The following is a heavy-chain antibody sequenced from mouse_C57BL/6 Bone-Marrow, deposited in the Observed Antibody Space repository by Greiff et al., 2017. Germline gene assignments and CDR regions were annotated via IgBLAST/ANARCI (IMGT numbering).Heavy chain of an antibody. J-gene: IGHJ3*01. V-gene: IGHV1-26*01. CDR2: INPNNGGT. D-gene: IGHD2-3*01. Sequence: VQLQQSGPELVKPGASVKISCKASGYTFTDYYMNWVKQSHGKSLEWIGDINPNNGGTSYNQKFKGKATLTVDKSSSTAYMELRSLTSEDSAVYYCARDVGWLLSAYWGQGTLVTVSA. CDR1: GYTFTDYY. CDR3: ARDVGWLLSAY.